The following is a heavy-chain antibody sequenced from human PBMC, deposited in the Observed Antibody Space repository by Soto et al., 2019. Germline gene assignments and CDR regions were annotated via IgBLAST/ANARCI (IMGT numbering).Heavy chain of an antibody. Sequence: SETLSHTCTVSGGSISSYYWTWFRQPPGKGLECIGYIYYSGSSNDTPSLKSPVTISVDTSKNQFSLKLSSGTAADTAVYYCARHGIGEYQLLWTDYYYYMDVWGKGTTVTVSS. J-gene: IGHJ6*03. V-gene: IGHV4-59*08. CDR2: IYYSGSS. CDR1: GGSISSYY. D-gene: IGHD2-2*01. CDR3: ARHGIGEYQLLWTDYYYYMDV.